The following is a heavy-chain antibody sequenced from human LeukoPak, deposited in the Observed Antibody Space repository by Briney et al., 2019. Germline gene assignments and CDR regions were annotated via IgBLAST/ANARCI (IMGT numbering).Heavy chain of an antibody. CDR2: IFTSGSI. CDR3: AGGHYPLEY. Sequence: SETLSLTCTVSGGSMSSFYWSWIRQPAGKGLEWIGRIFTSGSITYNPSLKSRVTMSVDTSKSQFSLRLSSVTAADTAVYYCAGGHYPLEYWGQGTLVTVSS. J-gene: IGHJ4*02. CDR1: GGSMSSFY. D-gene: IGHD1-26*01. V-gene: IGHV4-4*07.